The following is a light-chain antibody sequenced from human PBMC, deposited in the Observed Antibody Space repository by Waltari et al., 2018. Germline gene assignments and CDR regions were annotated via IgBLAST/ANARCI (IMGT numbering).Light chain of an antibody. CDR3: AAWDDSLSGCVV. J-gene: IGLJ2*01. CDR2: RNN. V-gene: IGLV1-47*01. CDR1: SSNIGSNY. Sequence: QSVLTQPPSASGTTGQRVTISCSGRSSNIGSNYAFWYQQLPGPAPKLLIYRNNQRPSGVPGRLFGSKSGTSASLVISGLRSEDEAYYYCAAWDDSLSGCVVFGGGTKVAVL.